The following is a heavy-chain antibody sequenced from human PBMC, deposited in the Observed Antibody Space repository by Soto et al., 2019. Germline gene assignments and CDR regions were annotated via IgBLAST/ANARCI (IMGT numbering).Heavy chain of an antibody. CDR1: GITFTNYA. V-gene: IGHV3-23*01. CDR2: ISGSGTGT. D-gene: IGHD5-18*01. CDR3: AKEGGGGTAMVTSYCGY. Sequence: EVQLLESGGGLVQPGGSLRLSCAASGITFTNYALSWVRQAPGKGLEWVSGISGSGTGTYYADSVKGRFTISRDNSKSTVYLHMNGLRADDTAIYYCAKEGGGGTAMVTSYCGYWGQGTLVTVSS. J-gene: IGHJ4*02.